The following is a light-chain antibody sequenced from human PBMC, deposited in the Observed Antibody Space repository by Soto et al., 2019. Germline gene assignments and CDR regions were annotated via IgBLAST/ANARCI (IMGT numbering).Light chain of an antibody. Sequence: DIQMTQSPSTRSASAGDRVTITCRASQSISSWLAWYQQRPGKAPKLLIYDASSLERGVPSRFSGSGSGTEFTLTISSLQTDDFAPYYCQVFDTYSRTFGQGNKVELK. CDR1: QSISSW. CDR2: DAS. V-gene: IGKV1-5*01. CDR3: QVFDTYSRT. J-gene: IGKJ1*01.